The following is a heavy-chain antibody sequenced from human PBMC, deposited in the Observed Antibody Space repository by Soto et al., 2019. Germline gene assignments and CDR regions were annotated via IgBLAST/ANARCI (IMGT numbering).Heavy chain of an antibody. CDR2: ISGSSGHI. D-gene: IGHD2-2*01. CDR3: AKGESTSSEPHYGMDV. J-gene: IGHJ6*02. Sequence: GGSLRLSCADSGFTFREYGMSWVRQAPGKGLEWVSTISGSSGHIYYADFVKGRFTISRDNSRNTLYLEMNSLRADDTAEYYCAKGESTSSEPHYGMDVWGQGTTVTVSS. CDR1: GFTFREYG. V-gene: IGHV3-23*01.